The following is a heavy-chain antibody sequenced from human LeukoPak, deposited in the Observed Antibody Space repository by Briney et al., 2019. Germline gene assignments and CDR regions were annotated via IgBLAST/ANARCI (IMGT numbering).Heavy chain of an antibody. CDR3: ARHLDGYNGFDP. CDR1: GGSISGSSYY. CDR2: IYYSGST. J-gene: IGHJ5*02. V-gene: IGHV4-39*01. D-gene: IGHD5-24*01. Sequence: SETPSLTCTVSGGSISGSSYYWGWIRQPPGKDLEWIGSIYYSGSTYYNPSLKSRVTISVDTSKNQFSLKLSSVAAADTAVYYCARHLDGYNGFDPWGQGTLVTVSS.